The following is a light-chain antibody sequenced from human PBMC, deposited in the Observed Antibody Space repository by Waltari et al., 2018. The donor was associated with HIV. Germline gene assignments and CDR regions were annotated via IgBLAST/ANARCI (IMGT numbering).Light chain of an antibody. CDR2: NDN. Sequence: SFELTQPSSVSVSPGQTARITCSGDVLARKYARWFQKKPGQAPLLLIYNDNERPSGIPVCFSGASSGTTVALTISGAQVEDEADYYCYSADDSDEVFGGGTKLTVL. CDR1: VLARKY. V-gene: IGLV3-27*01. CDR3: YSADDSDEV. J-gene: IGLJ3*02.